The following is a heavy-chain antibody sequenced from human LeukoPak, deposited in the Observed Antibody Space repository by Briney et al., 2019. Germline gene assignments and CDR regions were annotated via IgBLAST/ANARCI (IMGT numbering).Heavy chain of an antibody. CDR2: IDHSGSA. V-gene: IGHV4-34*01. Sequence: SETLTLSCAVYGASMSEYYWNWIRQSPERGLEWIAEIDHSGSATHNPSLRGRVTVSVFKSKNQISVQLTSLTAADTAMYYCAGRKFGYGFRRGFDPWGQGTLVAVSS. D-gene: IGHD5-18*01. CDR3: AGRKFGYGFRRGFDP. J-gene: IGHJ5*02. CDR1: GASMSEYY.